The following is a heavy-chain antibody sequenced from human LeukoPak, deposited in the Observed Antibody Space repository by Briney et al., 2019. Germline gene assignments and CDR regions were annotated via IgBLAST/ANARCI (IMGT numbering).Heavy chain of an antibody. CDR3: AKKSERGYSYGFFDY. D-gene: IGHD5-18*01. CDR2: ISTSSSYI. V-gene: IGHV3-21*04. CDR1: GFTFSSYS. J-gene: IGHJ4*02. Sequence: KAGGSLRLSCAASGFTFSSYSMNWVRQAPGKGLEWVSSISTSSSYIYYADSVKGRFTISRDNAKNSLYLQMNSLRAEDTAVYYCAKKSERGYSYGFFDYWGQGTLVTVSS.